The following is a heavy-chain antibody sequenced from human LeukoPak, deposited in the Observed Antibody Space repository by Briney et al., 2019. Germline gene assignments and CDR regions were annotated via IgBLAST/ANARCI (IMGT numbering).Heavy chain of an antibody. Sequence: GGSLKLSCAASGFTFSGSAIHWVRQASGKGLEGVGRIRSKANSYATAYAASVTGRFAISRDDSKNTAYLQINSLQTEDTAVYYCTRPYYDSTGPLGYWGQGTLVTVSS. J-gene: IGHJ4*02. CDR2: IRSKANSYAT. D-gene: IGHD3-22*01. CDR1: GFTFSGSA. V-gene: IGHV3-73*01. CDR3: TRPYYDSTGPLGY.